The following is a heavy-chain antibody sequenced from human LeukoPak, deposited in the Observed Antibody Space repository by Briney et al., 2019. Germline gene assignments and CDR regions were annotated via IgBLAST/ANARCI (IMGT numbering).Heavy chain of an antibody. V-gene: IGHV4-4*07. D-gene: IGHD2-2*02. CDR3: ARDSPDCSSITCYKDWFDP. CDR2: IYTSGST. Sequence: SETLSLTCTVSGGSISSYYWSWIRQPAGKGLEWIGRIYTSGSTNYNPSLKSRVTMSVDTSKNLFSLKVSSVTAADTAVYYCARDSPDCSSITCYKDWFDPWGQGTLVTVSS. CDR1: GGSISSYY. J-gene: IGHJ5*02.